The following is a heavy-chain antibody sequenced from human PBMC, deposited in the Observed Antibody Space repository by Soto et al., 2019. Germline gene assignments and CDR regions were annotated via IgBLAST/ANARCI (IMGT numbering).Heavy chain of an antibody. CDR2: IWYDGSNK. D-gene: IGHD1-1*01. J-gene: IGHJ6*02. CDR3: ARATATHWNKFKTYYYYGMDV. Sequence: PGGSLRLSCAASGFTFSSYGMHWVRQAPGKGLEWVAVIWYDGSNKYYADSVKGRFTISRDNSKNTLYLQMNSLRAEDTAVYYCARATATHWNKFKTYYYYGMDVWGQGTTVTVSS. CDR1: GFTFSSYG. V-gene: IGHV3-33*01.